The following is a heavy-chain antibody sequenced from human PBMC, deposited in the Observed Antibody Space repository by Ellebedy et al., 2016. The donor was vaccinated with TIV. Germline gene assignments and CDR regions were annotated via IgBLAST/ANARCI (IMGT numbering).Heavy chain of an antibody. CDR3: ATEYPGVGAADY. CDR1: GYTLTELS. D-gene: IGHD1-26*01. Sequence: AASVKVSCKVSGYTLTELSMHWLRQAPGKGLDWMGGFDPEDGETIYAQMFQGRVTMTEDTSTETAYMELSSLRPEDMAVYYCATEYPGVGAADYWGQGTLVTVSS. V-gene: IGHV1-24*01. J-gene: IGHJ4*02. CDR2: FDPEDGET.